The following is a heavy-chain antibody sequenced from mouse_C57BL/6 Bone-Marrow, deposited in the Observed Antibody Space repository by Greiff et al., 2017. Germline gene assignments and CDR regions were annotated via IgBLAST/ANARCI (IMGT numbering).Heavy chain of an antibody. CDR1: GFTFSSYG. J-gene: IGHJ2*01. CDR3: ARREVTTVVAPFDY. Sequence: EVHLVESGGDLVKPGGSLKLSCAASGFTFSSYGMSWVRQTPDKRLEWVATISSGGSYTYYPDSVKGRFTISRDHAKNTLYLQMSSLKSEDTAMYYCARREVTTVVAPFDYWGQGTTLTVSS. V-gene: IGHV5-6*01. D-gene: IGHD1-1*01. CDR2: ISSGGSYT.